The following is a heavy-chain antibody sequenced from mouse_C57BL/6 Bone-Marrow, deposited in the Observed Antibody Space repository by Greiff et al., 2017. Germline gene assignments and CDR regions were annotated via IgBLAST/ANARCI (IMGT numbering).Heavy chain of an antibody. CDR3: ARGGYGGCAY. Sequence: EVMLVESGPVLVKPGASVKMSCKASGYTFTDYYMNWVKQSHGKSLEWIGVINPYNGGTSYNQKFKGKATLTVDKSSSTAYMELNSLTSEDSAVYYCARGGYGGCAYWGQGTLVTVSA. D-gene: IGHD2-2*01. CDR1: GYTFTDYY. J-gene: IGHJ3*01. CDR2: INPYNGGT. V-gene: IGHV1-19*01.